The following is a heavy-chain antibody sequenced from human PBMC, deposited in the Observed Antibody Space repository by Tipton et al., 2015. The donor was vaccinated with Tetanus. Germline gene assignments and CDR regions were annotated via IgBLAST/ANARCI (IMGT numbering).Heavy chain of an antibody. J-gene: IGHJ4*02. CDR2: MYYSGST. D-gene: IGHD3-9*01. Sequence: LSLTCTVSGGSISSNTYYWGWIRQPPGKGLEWIGSMYYSGSTSYNPSLKSRVTISVDTSKNQFSLELNSVTAADTAVYYCARRGGDFLTGYYDSWGQGTLVTVSS. V-gene: IGHV4-39*01. CDR3: ARRGGDFLTGYYDS. CDR1: GGSISSNTYY.